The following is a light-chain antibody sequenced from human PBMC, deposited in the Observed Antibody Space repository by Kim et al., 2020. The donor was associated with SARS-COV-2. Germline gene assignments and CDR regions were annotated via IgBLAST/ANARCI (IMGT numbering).Light chain of an antibody. J-gene: IGKJ2*01. Sequence: GDRVTITCRASQTISDWLAWYQQKPGKAPQLLLYKASRLQSGVPSRFSGRGSGTEFTLTITSLQPDDFSTYFCQQYHTFPYTFGQGTNL. CDR2: KAS. CDR3: QQYHTFPYT. CDR1: QTISDW. V-gene: IGKV1-5*03.